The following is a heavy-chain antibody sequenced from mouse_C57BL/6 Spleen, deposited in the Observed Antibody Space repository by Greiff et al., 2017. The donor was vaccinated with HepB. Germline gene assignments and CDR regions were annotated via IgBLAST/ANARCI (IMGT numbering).Heavy chain of an antibody. D-gene: IGHD4-1*02. V-gene: IGHV7-3*01. J-gene: IGHJ2*01. Sequence: EVKLMESGGGLVQPGGSLSLSCAASGFTFTDYYMSWVRQPPGKALEWLGFIRNKANGYTTEYSASVKGRFTISRDNSQSILYLQMNALRAEDSATYYCASLNWAFDYWGQGTTLTVSS. CDR2: IRNKANGYTT. CDR3: ASLNWAFDY. CDR1: GFTFTDYY.